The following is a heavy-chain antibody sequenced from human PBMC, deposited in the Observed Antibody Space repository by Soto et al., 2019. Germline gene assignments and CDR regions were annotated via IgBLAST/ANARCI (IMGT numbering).Heavy chain of an antibody. CDR2: IYWNDDK. V-gene: IGHV2-5*01. J-gene: IGHJ5*02. D-gene: IGHD6-6*01. CDR1: GFSLSTSGVG. Sequence: ESGPTLVNPTQTLTLTCTFSGFSLSTSGVGVGWIRQPPGKALEWLALIYWNDDKRYSPSLKSRLTITKDTSKNQVVLTMTNMDPVDTATYYCAHLHGGYSSSSGWFDPWGQGTLVTVSS. CDR3: AHLHGGYSSSSGWFDP.